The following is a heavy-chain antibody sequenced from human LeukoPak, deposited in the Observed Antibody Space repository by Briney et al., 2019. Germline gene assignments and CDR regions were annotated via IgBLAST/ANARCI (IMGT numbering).Heavy chain of an antibody. CDR2: INQDGSEN. D-gene: IGHD6-13*01. CDR1: GFTFGSYW. V-gene: IGHV3-7*01. J-gene: IGHJ4*02. Sequence: GGSLRLSCAASGFTFGSYWMSWVRQSPGKGLEWVANINQDGSENHYVDSVKGRFTISRDNAKNSVFVQMNGLRVEDTAVYYCVRAGGSSWSDFWGQGTVVTVSS. CDR3: VRAGGSSWSDF.